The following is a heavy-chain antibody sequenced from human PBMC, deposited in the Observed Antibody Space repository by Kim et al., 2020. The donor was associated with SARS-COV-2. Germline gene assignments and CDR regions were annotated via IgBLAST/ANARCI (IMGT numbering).Heavy chain of an antibody. CDR1: GYTFSSYP. V-gene: IGHV3-23*01. CDR2: ITSPGTST. CDR3: ANNNYGSPFGVCYDS. D-gene: IGHD4-17*01. Sequence: GGSLRLSCAASGYTFSSYPLSWVRQAPGKGLEWVSTITSPGTSTNYADSVRGRFTISRDNSRNTLSLQMNSLRADDTSRYYCANNNYGSPFGVCYDSWG. J-gene: IGHJ3*02.